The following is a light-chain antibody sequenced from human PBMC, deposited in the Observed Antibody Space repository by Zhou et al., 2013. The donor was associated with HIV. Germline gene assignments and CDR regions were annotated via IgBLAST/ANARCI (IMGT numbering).Light chain of an antibody. J-gene: IGKJ1*01. CDR3: QQFGTSQWT. V-gene: IGKV3-20*01. CDR2: GAS. CDR1: HTISANY. Sequence: DIVLTQSPGTLSLSPGEGATLSCRASHTISANYLAWYQQKPGQAPRLLVYGASTRATGIPDRFTGSGSGTDFTLTFTTLGPEDFGVYYCQQFGTSQWTFGQGTKVEIK.